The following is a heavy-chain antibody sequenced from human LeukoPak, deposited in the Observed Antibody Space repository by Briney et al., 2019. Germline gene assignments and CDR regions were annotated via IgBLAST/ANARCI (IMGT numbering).Heavy chain of an antibody. D-gene: IGHD6-19*01. CDR1: GFTVSSNY. CDR2: IYSGGST. CDR3: ARASSGWQREYRRRTEYFQH. Sequence: GGSLRLSCAASGFTVSSNYMSWVRQAPGKGLEWVSVIYSGGSTYYADSVKGRFTISRDNSKNTLYLQMNSLRAEDTAVYYCARASSGWQREYRRRTEYFQHWGQGTLVTVSS. J-gene: IGHJ1*01. V-gene: IGHV3-53*01.